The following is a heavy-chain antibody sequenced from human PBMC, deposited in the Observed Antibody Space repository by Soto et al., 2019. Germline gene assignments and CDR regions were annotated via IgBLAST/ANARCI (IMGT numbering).Heavy chain of an antibody. CDR3: ARVWFGASIDGMDV. CDR1: RWIFTQYH. J-gene: IGHJ6*02. D-gene: IGHD3-10*01. Sequence: SVHDSCMCTRWIFTQYHVYEVRPAGGQGLEWMGRINPKGGATNYAQKFQGSVTMTRDTSMMTDYMEVSGLKPEDTAVYYCARVWFGASIDGMDVWGLGTTVTASS. CDR2: INPKGGAT. V-gene: IGHV1-2*06.